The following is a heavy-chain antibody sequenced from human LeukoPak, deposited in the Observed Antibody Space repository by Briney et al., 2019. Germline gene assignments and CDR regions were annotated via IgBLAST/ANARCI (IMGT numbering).Heavy chain of an antibody. D-gene: IGHD5-24*01. J-gene: IGHJ4*02. CDR3: ARDGYNFAFDY. CDR1: GFTFSSYS. CDR2: ISYDGSNK. Sequence: GGSLRLSCAASGFTFSSYSMQWVRQAPGKGLEWVAVISYDGSNKYYADSVKGRFTVSRDNSKSTLYLQINSLRAEDTAMFHCARDGYNFAFDYWGQGTLVTVSS. V-gene: IGHV3-30-3*01.